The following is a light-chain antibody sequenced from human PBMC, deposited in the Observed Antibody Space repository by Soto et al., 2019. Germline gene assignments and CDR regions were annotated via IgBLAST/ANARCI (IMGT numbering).Light chain of an antibody. J-gene: IGKJ4*01. CDR2: EVS. CDR1: QSLLYSDGRTY. CDR3: MQSIQLPIT. V-gene: IGKV2D-29*01. Sequence: DVVLTQTPRSLSVTPGQPASISCKSSQSLLYSDGRTYVYWYLQKPGQPPQLLIHEVSNRISGVQDRFSGSGSGTNFTLKISRVEAEDVGVYYCMQSIQLPITFGGGTNVEIK.